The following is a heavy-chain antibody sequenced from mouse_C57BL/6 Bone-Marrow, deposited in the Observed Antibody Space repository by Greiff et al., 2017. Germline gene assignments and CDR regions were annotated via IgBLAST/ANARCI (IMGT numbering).Heavy chain of an antibody. V-gene: IGHV1-19*01. J-gene: IGHJ4*01. CDR1: GYTFTDYY. CDR3: AISGLLDYAMCY. D-gene: IGHD3-1*01. CDR2: INPYNGGT. Sequence: EVQLQQSGPVLVKPGASVKMSCKASGYTFTDYYMNWVKQSHGKSLEWIGVINPYNGGTCYNQKFKGKATLTVDKSSSTAYMELNSLTSEDSAVYCFAISGLLDYAMCYWGQGTSVTVSS.